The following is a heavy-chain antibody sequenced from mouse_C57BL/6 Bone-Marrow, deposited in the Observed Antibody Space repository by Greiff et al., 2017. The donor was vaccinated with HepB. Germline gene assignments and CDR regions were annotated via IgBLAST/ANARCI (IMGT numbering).Heavy chain of an antibody. V-gene: IGHV5-4*01. CDR2: ISDGGSYT. CDR3: ARDRYKGGYYFDY. D-gene: IGHD1-3*01. CDR1: GFTFSSYA. J-gene: IGHJ2*01. Sequence: EVQLVESGGGLVKPGGSLKLSCAASGFTFSSYAMSWVRQTPEKRLEWVATISDGGSYTYYPDNVKGRFTISRDYAKNNLYLQMSHLKSEDTAMYYCARDRYKGGYYFDYWGQGTTLTVSS.